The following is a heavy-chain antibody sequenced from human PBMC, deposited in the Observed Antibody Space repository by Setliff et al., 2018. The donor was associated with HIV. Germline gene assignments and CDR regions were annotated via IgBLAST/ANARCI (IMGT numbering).Heavy chain of an antibody. CDR2: IYYSGNT. CDR1: GGSISSDDYY. Sequence: SETLSLTCTVSGGSISSDDYYWNWIRQPPGKGLEWIGWIYYSGNTRYNPSLKSRVTISLDTSKNQFSLHLSSVTAADMAVYYCARGLRYGQGYFYYIMDVWGQGTTVTVSS. CDR3: ARGLRYGQGYFYYIMDV. D-gene: IGHD3-9*01. J-gene: IGHJ6*02. V-gene: IGHV4-61*08.